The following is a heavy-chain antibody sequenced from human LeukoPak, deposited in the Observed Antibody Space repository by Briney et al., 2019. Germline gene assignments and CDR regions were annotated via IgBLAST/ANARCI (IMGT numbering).Heavy chain of an antibody. V-gene: IGHV5-51*01. CDR2: IYPGDSDT. CDR3: ARYVSEYYDSSGKGYYFDY. D-gene: IGHD3-22*01. J-gene: IGHJ4*02. Sequence: RGESLKISCKGSGYSFTSYLIGWVRQMPGKGLEWMGIIYPGDSDTRYSPSFQGQVTISGHKSISTAYLQWSSLKASDTAMYYCARYVSEYYDSSGKGYYFDYWGQGTLVTVSS. CDR1: GYSFTSYL.